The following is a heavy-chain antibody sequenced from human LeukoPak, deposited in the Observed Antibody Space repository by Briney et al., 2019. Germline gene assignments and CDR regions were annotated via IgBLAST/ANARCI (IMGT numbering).Heavy chain of an antibody. Sequence: SETLSLTCSVSGETVSSGAYYWSWIRQHPGKGLEWIGNIYSSRSTYYNPTLRSRLTISIDTSNNQFSLKMTSVTAADMAVYYCARGGVAARLMYGFQNWFDPWGQGTLVTVSS. J-gene: IGHJ5*02. V-gene: IGHV4-31*03. D-gene: IGHD6-6*01. CDR1: GETVSSGAYY. CDR2: IYSSRST. CDR3: ARGGVAARLMYGFQNWFDP.